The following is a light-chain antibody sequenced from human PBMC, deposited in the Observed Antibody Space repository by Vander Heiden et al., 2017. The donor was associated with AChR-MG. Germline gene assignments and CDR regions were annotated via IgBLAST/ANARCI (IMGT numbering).Light chain of an antibody. Sequence: QSALTQPASVSGSPGQSITFSCPGTTSDVGGYNYVSWYQQHPGKAPKLIIYEVSHRPSGVSNRFSGSKSGNTASLTISGLQAEDEADYYCCSYTSSSTLVFGGGTKLTVL. J-gene: IGLJ2*01. V-gene: IGLV2-14*01. CDR3: CSYTSSSTLV. CDR2: EVS. CDR1: TSDVGGYNY.